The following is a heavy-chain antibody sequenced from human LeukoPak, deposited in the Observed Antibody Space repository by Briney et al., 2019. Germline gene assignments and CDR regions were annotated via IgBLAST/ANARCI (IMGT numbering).Heavy chain of an antibody. Sequence: ASVKVSCKASGYTFTSYGISWVRQAPGQGLEWMGWISAYNGNTNYAQKLQGRVTMTTDTSTSTAYMELRSLRSDDTAVYYCARCIYFSRPVAGDYYYMDVWGKGTTVTVSS. CDR1: GYTFTSYG. D-gene: IGHD6-19*01. J-gene: IGHJ6*03. V-gene: IGHV1-18*01. CDR3: ARCIYFSRPVAGDYYYMDV. CDR2: ISAYNGNT.